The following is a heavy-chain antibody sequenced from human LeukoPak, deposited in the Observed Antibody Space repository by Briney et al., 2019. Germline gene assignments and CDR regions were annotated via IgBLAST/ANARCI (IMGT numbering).Heavy chain of an antibody. J-gene: IGHJ3*02. V-gene: IGHV1-2*02. CDR1: GYTFTGYY. D-gene: IGHD6-13*01. CDR3: ARPRGYSSSWSDAFDI. Sequence: GASVKVSCKASGYTFTGYYMHWVRQAPGQGLEWMGWINPNSGGTNYAQKFQGRVTMTRDTSISTAYMELSRLRSDDTAVYYCARPRGYSSSWSDAFDIWGQGTMVTVSS. CDR2: INPNSGGT.